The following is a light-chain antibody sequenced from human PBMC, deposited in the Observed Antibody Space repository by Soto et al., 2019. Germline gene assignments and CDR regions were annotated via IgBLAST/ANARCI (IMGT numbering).Light chain of an antibody. CDR3: CSNVDTYSVI. Sequence: QSALTQPRSVSGSPGQSVTISCTGTSSDVGGYNFVSWYQQHPGKAPKLMIYDVFKRPSGVPDRFSGSKSANTASLTISGPQADDEADYYCCSNVDTYSVIFGGGTKVTVL. CDR1: SSDVGGYNF. V-gene: IGLV2-11*01. J-gene: IGLJ2*01. CDR2: DVF.